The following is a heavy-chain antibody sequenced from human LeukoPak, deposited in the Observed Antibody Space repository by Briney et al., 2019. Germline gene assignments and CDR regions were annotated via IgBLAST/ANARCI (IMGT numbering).Heavy chain of an antibody. V-gene: IGHV3-7*01. D-gene: IGHD5-12*01. CDR2: INPAGSET. J-gene: IGHJ4*02. CDR3: ATFGLVAALDL. Sequence: GGSLRLFCAASGFSFNAYWMGWVRQAPGTGLEWVANINPAGSETFHVDPVKGRFSISRDHAKNLVHLQMNSLRAEDTAVYYCATFGLVAALDLWGQGTLVTVSS. CDR1: GFSFNAYW.